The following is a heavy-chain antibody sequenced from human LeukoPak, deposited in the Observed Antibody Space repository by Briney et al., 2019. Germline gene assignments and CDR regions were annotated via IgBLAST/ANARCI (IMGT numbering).Heavy chain of an antibody. Sequence: PGGSLRLSCAASGFTFSSYAMHWGRQSPGKGLEGGAVISYDGSNKYYADSVKGRFTISRDNSNNTLYLQMNSLRAEDTAVYYCAREVTVRGVIITYRDYYSYGMDVWGKGTTVTVSS. V-gene: IGHV3-30*04. J-gene: IGHJ6*04. D-gene: IGHD3-10*01. CDR2: ISYDGSNK. CDR1: GFTFSSYA. CDR3: AREVTVRGVIITYRDYYSYGMDV.